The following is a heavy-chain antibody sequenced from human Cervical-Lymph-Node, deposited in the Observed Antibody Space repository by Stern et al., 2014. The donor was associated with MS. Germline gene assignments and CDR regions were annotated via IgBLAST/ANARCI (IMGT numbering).Heavy chain of an antibody. CDR3: VRTESFYYYDGMDV. CDR2: ISHDGSNK. CDR1: GSTFSKSD. V-gene: IGHV3-30*09. Sequence: MQLVESGGGVVPPGRSLRLSCEDSGSTFSKSDMHWVRKAPGQGLEWVAVISHDGSNKQYGDSVKGRLAISRDNSRNTLSLEIYSLRAEDTAVYYCVRTESFYYYDGMDVWGHGTTVIVSS. J-gene: IGHJ6*02.